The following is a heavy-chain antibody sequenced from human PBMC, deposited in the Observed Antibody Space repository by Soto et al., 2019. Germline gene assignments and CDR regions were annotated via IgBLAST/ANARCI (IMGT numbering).Heavy chain of an antibody. CDR3: ARDRRSRDGYNYYFDY. CDR1: GFTFSSYA. Sequence: PGGSLRLSCAASGFTFSSYAMHWVRQAPGKGLEWVAVMSYDGSNKHYADSVKGRFTISRDNSENTLYLQMNSLRAEDTAVYYCARDRRSRDGYNYYFDYWGQGTLVTVSS. D-gene: IGHD1-1*01. V-gene: IGHV3-30-3*01. CDR2: MSYDGSNK. J-gene: IGHJ4*02.